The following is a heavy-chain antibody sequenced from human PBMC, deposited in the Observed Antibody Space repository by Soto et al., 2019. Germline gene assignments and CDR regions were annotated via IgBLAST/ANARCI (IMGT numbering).Heavy chain of an antibody. CDR2: IKQDGSEK. Sequence: EVQLVESGGALFQPGGPLKPPVAAPGLPLSGFGMTWARRVPGRGWEGWANIKQDGSEKYYVDSVKGRFTISRDNAKNSLYLQMNSLRAEDTAVYYCAGMLYYDFWSGSGPFDYWGQGTLVTVSS. V-gene: IGHV3-7*01. CDR1: GLPLSGFG. J-gene: IGHJ4*02. D-gene: IGHD3-3*01. CDR3: AGMLYYDFWSGSGPFDY.